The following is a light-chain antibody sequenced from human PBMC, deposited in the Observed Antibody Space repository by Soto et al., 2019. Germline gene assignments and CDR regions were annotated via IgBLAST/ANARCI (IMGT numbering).Light chain of an antibody. Sequence: DIVMTQFPDSLGVSLGERATINCKSSQSVLYSSNNKNYLAWYQQKPSQPPRLLITWASTRESGVPDRFSGSGSETDFTLTINSLQAEDVAVYYCQQYYTFPRTFGQGTKVDIK. CDR3: QQYYTFPRT. J-gene: IGKJ1*01. CDR1: QSVLYSSNNKNY. CDR2: WAS. V-gene: IGKV4-1*01.